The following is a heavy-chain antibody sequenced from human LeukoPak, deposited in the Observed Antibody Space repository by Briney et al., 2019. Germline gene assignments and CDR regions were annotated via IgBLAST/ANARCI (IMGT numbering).Heavy chain of an antibody. Sequence: GASVKVSCKASGYTFTGCYMHWVRQAPGQGLEWMGWINPNSGGTNYAQKFQGRVTMTRDTSISTAYMELSRLRSDDTAVYYCARVGYCSSTSCYVAFDIWGQGTMVTVSS. D-gene: IGHD2-2*01. CDR2: INPNSGGT. J-gene: IGHJ3*02. CDR3: ARVGYCSSTSCYVAFDI. CDR1: GYTFTGCY. V-gene: IGHV1-2*02.